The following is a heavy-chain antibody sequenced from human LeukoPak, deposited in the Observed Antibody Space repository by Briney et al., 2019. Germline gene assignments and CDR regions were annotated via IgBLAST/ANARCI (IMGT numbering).Heavy chain of an antibody. J-gene: IGHJ6*02. CDR3: ARVALRTVRGVYGMDV. CDR1: GGSISSSNW. CDR2: IYHSGST. Sequence: SETLSLTCAVSGGSISSSNWWSWVRQPPGKGLEWIGEIYHSGSTNYNPSLKSRVTISVDKSKNQFSLKLSSVTAADTAVYYCARVALRTVRGVYGMDVWGQGTTVTVSS. D-gene: IGHD3-10*01. V-gene: IGHV4-4*02.